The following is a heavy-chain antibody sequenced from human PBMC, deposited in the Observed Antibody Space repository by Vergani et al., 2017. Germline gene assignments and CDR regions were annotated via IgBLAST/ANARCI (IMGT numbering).Heavy chain of an antibody. CDR1: GYTFTDYY. CDR2: VDPEDGET. V-gene: IGHV1-69-2*01. J-gene: IGHJ6*02. D-gene: IGHD2-15*01. Sequence: EVQLVQSGAEVKKPGATVKISCKVSGYTFTDYYMHWVQQAPGKGLEWMGLVDPEDGETIYAEKFKGRVTITADTSTDTAYMELSSLRSEDTAVYYCATEEGCSGGSCLYYYYGMDVWGQGTTVTVSS. CDR3: ATEEGCSGGSCLYYYYGMDV.